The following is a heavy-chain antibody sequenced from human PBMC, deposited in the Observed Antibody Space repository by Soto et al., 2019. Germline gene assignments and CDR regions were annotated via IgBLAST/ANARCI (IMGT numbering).Heavy chain of an antibody. J-gene: IGHJ3*02. V-gene: IGHV3-23*01. CDR2: INGSGGTT. Sequence: LRLSCAASGFTFSRYAMSWVRQAPGKGLDWVSAINGSGGTTYYAHSVKGRFTISRDNSKNTLYLQMNSLRADDTAIYYCAKDFARTDASDIWGRGTMVTVSS. CDR3: AKDFARTDASDI. CDR1: GFTFSRYA.